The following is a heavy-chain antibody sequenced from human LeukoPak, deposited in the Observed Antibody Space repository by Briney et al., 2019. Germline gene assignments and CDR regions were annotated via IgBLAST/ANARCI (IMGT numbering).Heavy chain of an antibody. J-gene: IGHJ4*02. Sequence: GESLKISCQGSGYRLTNKWIGWVRQMPGKGLEWMGIIYPGDSDTRYSPSFQGQVTISADKSISTAYLQWSSLKASDTAMYYCASTPSGGDEYFDYWGQGTLVTVSS. V-gene: IGHV5-51*01. CDR3: ASTPSGGDEYFDY. D-gene: IGHD2-21*01. CDR1: GYRLTNKW. CDR2: IYPGDSDT.